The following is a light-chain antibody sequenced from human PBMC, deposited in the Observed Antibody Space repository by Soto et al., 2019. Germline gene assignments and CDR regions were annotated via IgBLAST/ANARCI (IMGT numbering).Light chain of an antibody. Sequence: QSVLTQPASVSGSPGQSITISCTGTSSDVGGYNYVSWYQQHPGKAPKLIVYEVTNRPSGVSNRFSGSKSGDTASLTISGLQAEDEADYSCCSYTSSNSMDFGTGTKVTVL. CDR1: SSDVGGYNY. V-gene: IGLV2-14*01. CDR3: CSYTSSNSMD. J-gene: IGLJ1*01. CDR2: EVT.